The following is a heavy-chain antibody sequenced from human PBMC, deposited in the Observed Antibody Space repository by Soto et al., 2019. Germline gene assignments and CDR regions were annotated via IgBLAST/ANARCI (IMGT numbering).Heavy chain of an antibody. CDR3: VRDGTKTLRDWFDP. V-gene: IGHV4-4*07. CDR2: IYATGTT. CDR1: GASITGFY. Sequence: SETLSLTCTVSGASITGFYWSWIRKSAGKGLEWIGRIYATGTTDYNPSLKSRVMMSVDTSKKQFSLKLRSVTAADTAVYYCVRDGTKTLRDWFDPWGQGISVTVSS. J-gene: IGHJ5*02. D-gene: IGHD1-1*01.